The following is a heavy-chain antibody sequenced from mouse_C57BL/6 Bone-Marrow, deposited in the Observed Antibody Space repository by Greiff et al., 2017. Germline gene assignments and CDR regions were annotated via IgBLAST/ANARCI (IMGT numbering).Heavy chain of an antibody. CDR2: IDPSDSET. D-gene: IGHD1-1*01. J-gene: IGHJ1*03. CDR3: ARIYYGSIYWYFDV. Sequence: VQLQQSGAELVRPGSSVKLSCKASGYTFTSYWMHWVKQRPIQGLEWIGNIDPSDSETHYNQKFKDKATLTVDKSSSTAYMQLSSLTSEDSAVYYCARIYYGSIYWYFDVWGTGTTVTVSS. CDR1: GYTFTSYW. V-gene: IGHV1-52*01.